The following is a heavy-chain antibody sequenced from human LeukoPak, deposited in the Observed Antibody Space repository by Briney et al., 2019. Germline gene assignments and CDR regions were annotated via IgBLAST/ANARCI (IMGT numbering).Heavy chain of an antibody. CDR2: ISYGGGTK. J-gene: IGHJ4*02. CDR1: GFTFSNYG. Sequence: PGASLRLSCAASGFTFSNYGMHWVRQAPGKGLEWVAVISYGGGTKYYADSVKGRFTISRDGSKNTVYLQMNSLRPEDTAVYYCAKELQSFGSDRYFNALDYWGQGTLVTVSS. V-gene: IGHV3-30*18. CDR3: AKELQSFGSDRYFNALDY. D-gene: IGHD3-10*01.